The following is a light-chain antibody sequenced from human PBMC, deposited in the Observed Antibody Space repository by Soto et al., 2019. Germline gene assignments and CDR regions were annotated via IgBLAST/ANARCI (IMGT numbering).Light chain of an antibody. CDR1: RRVNTY. V-gene: IGKV3-20*01. CDR2: GAS. CDR3: QQYGSSPLT. Sequence: ILITQSPAPLSVSPGEGATLSCRASRRVNTYLAWYQQRPGQAPRLLIYGASSRATGIPDRFSGSGSGTDFTLTISRLEPEDFAVYFCQQYGSSPLTFGGGTKVDI. J-gene: IGKJ4*01.